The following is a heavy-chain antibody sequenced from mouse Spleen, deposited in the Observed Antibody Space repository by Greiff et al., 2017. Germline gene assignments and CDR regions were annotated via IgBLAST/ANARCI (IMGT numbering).Heavy chain of an antibody. V-gene: IGHV14-1*02. CDR2: IDPENGNT. Sequence: VTLKVSGAELVRPGALVKLSCKASGFNIKDYYMHWVKQRPEQGLEWIGWIDPENGNTIYDPKFQGKASITADTSSNTAYLQLSSLTSEDTAVYYCARFRGSSFLYAMDYWGQGTSVTVSS. D-gene: IGHD1-1*01. CDR1: GFNIKDYY. CDR3: ARFRGSSFLYAMDY. J-gene: IGHJ4*01.